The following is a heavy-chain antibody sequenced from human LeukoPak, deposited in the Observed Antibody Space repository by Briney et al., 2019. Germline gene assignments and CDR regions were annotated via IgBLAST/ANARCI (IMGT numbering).Heavy chain of an antibody. V-gene: IGHV3-23*01. CDR2: ITGTGGST. CDR3: ATRGYCSGTSCYAPQP. CDR1: GFTFSSYA. J-gene: IGHJ5*02. Sequence: GGSLRPSCAASGFTFSSYAMSWVRQAPGKGLERVSAITGTGGSTYYADSVKGRFTISRDNSKNTLYLQMNSLRAEDTAVYYCATRGYCSGTSCYAPQPWGQGTLVTVSS. D-gene: IGHD2-2*01.